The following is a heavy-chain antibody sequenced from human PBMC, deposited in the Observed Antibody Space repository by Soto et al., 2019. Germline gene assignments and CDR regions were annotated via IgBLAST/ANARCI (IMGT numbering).Heavy chain of an antibody. J-gene: IGHJ6*03. CDR3: ARYDSAAAGTGYYYYMDV. D-gene: IGHD6-13*01. CDR1: GGSISTYF. Sequence: PSETLSLTCTVSGGSISTYFWSWIRQPPGKGLEWIGNIYYSGTTDYNPSLKSRVTLSVDASKNQFSLRLSSVTAADTAVYYCARYDSAAAGTGYYYYMDVWGKGTTVTVSS. CDR2: IYYSGTT. V-gene: IGHV4-59*01.